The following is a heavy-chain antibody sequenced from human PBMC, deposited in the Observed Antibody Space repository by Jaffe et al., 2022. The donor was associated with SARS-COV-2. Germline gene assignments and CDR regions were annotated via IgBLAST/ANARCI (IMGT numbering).Heavy chain of an antibody. J-gene: IGHJ2*01. CDR1: GITFGSYW. CDR3: ARDQGRWDLREWYSDL. Sequence: EVQLVESGGGLVQPGGSLRLSCVGSGITFGSYWMSWVRQAPGKGLEWVANIKKDGNEMYYVDSVKGRFTISRDNAENSLYLQMNSLRGDDTAVYFCARDQGRWDLREWYSDLWGRGTLVTVSS. CDR2: IKKDGNEM. D-gene: IGHD1-26*01. V-gene: IGHV3-7*03.